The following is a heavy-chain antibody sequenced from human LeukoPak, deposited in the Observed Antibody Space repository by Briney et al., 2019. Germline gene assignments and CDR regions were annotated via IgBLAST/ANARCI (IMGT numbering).Heavy chain of an antibody. V-gene: IGHV1-24*01. Sequence: ASVKVSCKVSGYTLTELSMHWVRQAPGKGLEWMGGFDPEDGETIYAQKFQGRVTMTEDTSTDTAYMELSSLRSEDTAVYFCATDAGLGYYYYGVDVWGQGTTVTVSS. CDR1: GYTLTELS. D-gene: IGHD7-27*01. J-gene: IGHJ6*02. CDR2: FDPEDGET. CDR3: ATDAGLGYYYYGVDV.